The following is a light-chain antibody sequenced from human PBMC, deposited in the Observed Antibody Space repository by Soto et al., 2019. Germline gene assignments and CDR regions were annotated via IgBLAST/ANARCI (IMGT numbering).Light chain of an antibody. CDR3: QSFDSSLSGGV. CDR2: DSR. Sequence: QPVLTQPPSVSGAPGQRVTISCTGSSSNIGAGYDVQWYQQLPGTAPKLLIYDSRNRPSGVPDRLSGSKSGTSASLAITGLQAEDEADYYCQSFDSSLSGGVFGGGTKLTVL. CDR1: SSNIGAGYD. V-gene: IGLV1-40*01. J-gene: IGLJ3*02.